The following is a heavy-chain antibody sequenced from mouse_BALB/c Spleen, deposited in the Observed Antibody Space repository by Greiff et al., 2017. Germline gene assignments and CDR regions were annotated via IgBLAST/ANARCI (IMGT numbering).Heavy chain of an antibody. Sequence: QVQLQQPGAELVRPGASVKLSCKASGYSFTNYWMNWVKQRPGHGLEWIGEILPGSGSTNYNEKFKGKATFTADTSSNTAYMQLSSLTSEDSAVYYCAREGDYWGQGTSVTVSS. CDR3: AREGDY. J-gene: IGHJ4*01. CDR1: GYSFTNYW. CDR2: ILPGSGST. V-gene: IGHV1-9*01.